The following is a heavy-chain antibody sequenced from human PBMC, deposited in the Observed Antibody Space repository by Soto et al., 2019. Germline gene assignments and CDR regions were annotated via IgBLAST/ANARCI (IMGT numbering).Heavy chain of an antibody. CDR2: IYDSGST. CDR3: ARGALGWSPSGDFDY. J-gene: IGHJ4*02. V-gene: IGHV4-30-2*01. Sequence: PSETLSLTCAVSGGSISSGGYSWSWIRQPPGKGLEWIGYIYDSGSTYYNPSLKSRVTISVDRSKNQFSLKLSSVTAADTAVFYCARGALGWSPSGDFDYWGKGILVTVSS. CDR1: GGSISSGGYS. D-gene: IGHD2-15*01.